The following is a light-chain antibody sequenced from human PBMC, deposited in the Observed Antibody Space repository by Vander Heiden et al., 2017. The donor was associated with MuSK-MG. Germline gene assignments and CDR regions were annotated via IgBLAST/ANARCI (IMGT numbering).Light chain of an antibody. Sequence: ELVLTQSPVTLSLSPGERATLSCRASQNNSNYLAWDQQKPGQATRLIILDASDRTTGIPARLSGSGSGTDFELTISSLGPEDFAVYFYQRHRHWTQGARFGQGTKVEIK. CDR3: QRHRHWTQGAR. CDR2: DAS. J-gene: IGKJ1*01. V-gene: IGKV3-11*01. CDR1: QNNSNY.